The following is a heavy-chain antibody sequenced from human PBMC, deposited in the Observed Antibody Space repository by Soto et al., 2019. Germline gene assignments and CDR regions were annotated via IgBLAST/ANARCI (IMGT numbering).Heavy chain of an antibody. D-gene: IGHD3-10*01. CDR3: VREYYGSGVI. Sequence: EAQLLESGGGIVEPGGSLRLYCAASGFTFASYTMSWVRQAPGKGLQWVSYISDGGHNTYYADSVKGRFTISRDALEGTRYLQMNSWRAEDTALYYCVREYYGSGVIWGQGTLVTVSS. J-gene: IGHJ4*02. CDR2: ISDGGHNT. CDR1: GFTFASYT. V-gene: IGHV3-23*01.